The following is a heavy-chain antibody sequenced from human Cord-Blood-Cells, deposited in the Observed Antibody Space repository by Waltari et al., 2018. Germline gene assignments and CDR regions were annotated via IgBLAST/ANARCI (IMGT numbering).Heavy chain of an antibody. V-gene: IGHV4-39*01. CDR1: GGSISSSSYY. D-gene: IGHD2-15*01. J-gene: IGHJ4*02. CDR3: ARHDPTPLYYFDY. Sequence: QLQLQESGPGLVKPSETLSLTCTVSGGSISSSSYYCGWIRQPPGKGLELSGSIYYSGSTYYDPALNRRVTISVDTSKNQFSLKLSAVTAADTAVYYCARHDPTPLYYFDYWGQGTLVTVSS. CDR2: IYYSGST.